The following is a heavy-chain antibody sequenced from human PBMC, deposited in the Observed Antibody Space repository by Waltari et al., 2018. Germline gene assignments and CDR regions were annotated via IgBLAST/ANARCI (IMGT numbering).Heavy chain of an antibody. CDR1: GFTFSSYG. J-gene: IGHJ6*03. V-gene: IGHV3-30*18. D-gene: IGHD4-17*01. Sequence: QVQLVESGGGVVQPGRSLRRSCAVSGFTFSSYGMHWVRQAPGKGLEWVSAIWFDGSSKYYADSVKGRFTISRDNSKNTLFLQMNSLRAEDTAMYYCAKDTGRYYYYMDVWGKGTTVTVSS. CDR3: AKDTGRYYYYMDV. CDR2: IWFDGSSK.